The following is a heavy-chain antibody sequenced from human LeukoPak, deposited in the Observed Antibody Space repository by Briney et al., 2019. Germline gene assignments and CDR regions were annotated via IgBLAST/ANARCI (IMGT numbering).Heavy chain of an antibody. CDR1: GYTFSGYY. V-gene: IGHV1-2*02. CDR2: INPNSGAT. D-gene: IGHD1-1*01. CDR3: ARYNWNDVVSALDY. Sequence: EASMKVSCKASGYTFSGYYIHWVRQVPGQGLEWMGWINPNSGATSYAQKFQGGVTLTRDTSITTFYMGVSRLRSDDTAVYFCARYNWNDVVSALDYWGQRTLVTVSS. J-gene: IGHJ4*02.